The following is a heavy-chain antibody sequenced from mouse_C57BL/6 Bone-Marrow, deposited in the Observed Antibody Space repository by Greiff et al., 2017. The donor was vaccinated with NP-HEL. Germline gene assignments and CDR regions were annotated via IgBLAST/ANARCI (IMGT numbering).Heavy chain of an antibody. CDR3: ARKGGGSNYDWDFDV. CDR2: INPSNGGT. D-gene: IGHD1-1*01. CDR1: GYTFTSYW. V-gene: IGHV1-53*01. J-gene: IGHJ1*03. Sequence: QVQLQQPGTELVKPGASVKLSCKASGYTFTSYWMHWVKQRPGQGLEWIGNINPSNGGTNYNEKFKSKATLTVDKSSSTAYMQLSSLTAEDSAVYYGARKGGGSNYDWDFDVWGTGTTVTVSS.